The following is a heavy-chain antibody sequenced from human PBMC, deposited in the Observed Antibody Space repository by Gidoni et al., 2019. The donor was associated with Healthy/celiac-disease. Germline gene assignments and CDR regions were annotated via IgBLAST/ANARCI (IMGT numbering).Heavy chain of an antibody. Sequence: QVPLVGSWGGVVQPGRPLRLSCSASRFTFSRYARHWVRQAPGKGLEWVAVISYDGSNKYYADSVKGRFTISRDNSKNTLYLQMNSLRAEDTAVYYCARDLGVRGVIIYYYGMDVWGQGTTVTVSS. V-gene: IGHV3-30*04. CDR1: RFTFSRYA. J-gene: IGHJ6*02. CDR2: ISYDGSNK. D-gene: IGHD3-10*01. CDR3: ARDLGVRGVIIYYYGMDV.